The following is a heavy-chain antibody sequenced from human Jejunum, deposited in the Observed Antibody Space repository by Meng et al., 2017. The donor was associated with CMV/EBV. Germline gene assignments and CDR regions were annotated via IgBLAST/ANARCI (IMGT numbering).Heavy chain of an antibody. CDR2: INANSGDT. CDR3: ARDLCSVDNCYTGFDY. J-gene: IGHJ4*02. CDR1: GYTFSNFG. V-gene: IGHV1-18*01. D-gene: IGHD2-15*01. Sequence: QVQLVQSGAERKKHGASVKVSCKASGYTFSNFGFSWVRQAPGQGLEWMGWINANSGDTKYAQNLQGRVTMTTDTSTSTAYMELGSLRSDDTAVYYCARDLCSVDNCYTGFDYWGQGTLVTVSS.